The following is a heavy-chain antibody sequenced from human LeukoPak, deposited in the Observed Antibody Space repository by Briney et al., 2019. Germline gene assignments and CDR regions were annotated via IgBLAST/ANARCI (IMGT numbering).Heavy chain of an antibody. Sequence: SETLSLTCDVFGDSFSGYYWTWIRQTPEKGLEWIGEIIHNGSRSVNPSLESRVTISVDTSRNQFSLKLTSVTAADTSVYYCVRGFCRGDSCYSAEYFQHWGQGTLVTVSS. CDR3: VRGFCRGDSCYSAEYFQH. CDR1: GDSFSGYY. CDR2: IIHNGSR. J-gene: IGHJ1*01. D-gene: IGHD2-15*01. V-gene: IGHV4-34*01.